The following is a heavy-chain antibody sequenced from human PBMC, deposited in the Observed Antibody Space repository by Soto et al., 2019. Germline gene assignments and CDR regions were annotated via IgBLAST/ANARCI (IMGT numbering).Heavy chain of an antibody. V-gene: IGHV4-34*01. CDR2: INHSGST. CDR1: GGSFSGYY. CDR3: ARDHSYYGSGSYYKRAVSYYGMDV. J-gene: IGHJ6*02. D-gene: IGHD3-10*01. Sequence: NPSETLSLTCAVYGGSFSGYYWSWIRQPPGKGLEWIGEINHSGSTNYNPSLKSRVTISVDTSKNQFSLKLSSVTAADTAVYYCARDHSYYGSGSYYKRAVSYYGMDVWGQGTTVTVSS.